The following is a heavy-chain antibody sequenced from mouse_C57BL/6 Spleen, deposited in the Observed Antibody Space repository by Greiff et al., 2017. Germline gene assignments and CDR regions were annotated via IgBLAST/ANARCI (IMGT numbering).Heavy chain of an antibody. CDR1: GYAFSSYW. V-gene: IGHV1-80*01. CDR2: IYPGDGDT. D-gene: IGHD1-1*01. CDR3: AKEEITTVVARAMDY. J-gene: IGHJ4*01. Sequence: QVQLQQSGAELVKPGASVKISCKASGYAFSSYWMNWVKQRPGKGLEWIGQIYPGDGDTNYNGQFKGKATLTADKSSSTAYMQLSSLTSEDSAVYVCAKEEITTVVARAMDYWGQGTSVTVSS.